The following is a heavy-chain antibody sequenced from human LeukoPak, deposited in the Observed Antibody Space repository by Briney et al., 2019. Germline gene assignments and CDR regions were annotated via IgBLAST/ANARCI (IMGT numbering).Heavy chain of an antibody. V-gene: IGHV1-3*01. D-gene: IGHD5-18*01. CDR2: INAGNGNT. CDR3: ARSRGYSYGWYFDY. J-gene: IGHJ4*02. Sequence: ASVKVSCKASGYTFTGYAMHWVRQAPGQRLEWMGWINAGNGNTKYSQKFQGRVTITRDTSASTAYMELSSLRSEDTAVYYCARSRGYSYGWYFDYWGQGTLVTVSS. CDR1: GYTFTGYA.